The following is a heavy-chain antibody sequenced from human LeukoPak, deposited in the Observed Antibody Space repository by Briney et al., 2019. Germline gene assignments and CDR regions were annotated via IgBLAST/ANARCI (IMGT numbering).Heavy chain of an antibody. CDR3: AREMRPATTTLVAY. CDR2: INPNSGNT. CDR1: GYIFTGYW. D-gene: IGHD1-7*01. J-gene: IGHJ4*02. Sequence: ASVKVSCKASGYIFTGYWIHWVRQAPGQGLEWMGFINPNSGNTNYAQTFQGRVTMTRDTSINTAYMELNGLTGDDTAVYYCAREMRPATTTLVAYWGQGTLVTVSS. V-gene: IGHV1-2*02.